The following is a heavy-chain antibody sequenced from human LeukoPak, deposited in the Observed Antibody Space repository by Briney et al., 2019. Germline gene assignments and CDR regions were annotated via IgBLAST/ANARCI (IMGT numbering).Heavy chain of an antibody. V-gene: IGHV4-59*01. D-gene: IGHD3-22*01. CDR1: GGSISSYY. Sequence: PSETLSLTCTVSGGSISSYYWSWIRQPPGKGLEWIGYIYYSGSTNYNPSLKSRVTISVDTSKNQFSLKLSSVTAADTAVYYCARVGYSSGYYTFDYWGQGTLVTVSS. CDR3: ARVGYSSGYYTFDY. CDR2: IYYSGST. J-gene: IGHJ4*02.